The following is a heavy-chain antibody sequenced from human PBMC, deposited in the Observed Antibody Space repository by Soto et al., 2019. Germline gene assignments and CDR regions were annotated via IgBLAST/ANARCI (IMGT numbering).Heavy chain of an antibody. V-gene: IGHV1-2*02. CDR2: INPNSGST. CDR3: ARYCSSVSCYDEI. CDR1: GYTFIGYY. J-gene: IGHJ3*02. Sequence: EASVKVSCKASGYTFIGYYIHWVRQAPGQGLEWMGWINPNSGSTNYAQKFQGRVTMTKDTSISTTYMDLSRLRSDDTAVYYCARYCSSVSCYDEIWGQGTMVTVSS. D-gene: IGHD2-15*01.